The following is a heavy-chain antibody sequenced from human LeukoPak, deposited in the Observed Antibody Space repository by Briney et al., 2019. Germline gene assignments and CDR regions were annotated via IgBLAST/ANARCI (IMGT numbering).Heavy chain of an antibody. Sequence: GASVKVSCKASGYTFTGYYMHWVRQAPGQGLEWMGWINPNSGDTNYAQKFQGRVTMTRDTSISTAYMELSGLRSDATAVYYCAREIGSVWSDYWGQGTLVTVSS. CDR2: INPNSGDT. J-gene: IGHJ4*02. CDR3: AREIGSVWSDY. V-gene: IGHV1-2*02. D-gene: IGHD5/OR15-5a*01. CDR1: GYTFTGYY.